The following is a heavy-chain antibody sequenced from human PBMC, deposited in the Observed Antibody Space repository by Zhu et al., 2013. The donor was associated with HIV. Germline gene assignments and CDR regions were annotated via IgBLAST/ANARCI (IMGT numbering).Heavy chain of an antibody. CDR2: INPSGGST. V-gene: IGHV1-46*01. Sequence: QVQLVQSGAEVKKPGASVKVSCKASGYTFTSYYMHWVRQAPGQGLEWMGIINPSGGSTSYAQKFQGRVTMTRDTSTSTVYMELSSLRSEDTAVYYCAREEGPNYYDSSGYGDYWGQGTLVTVSS. CDR3: AREEGPNYYDSSGYGDY. CDR1: GYTFTSYY. D-gene: IGHD3-22*01. J-gene: IGHJ4*02.